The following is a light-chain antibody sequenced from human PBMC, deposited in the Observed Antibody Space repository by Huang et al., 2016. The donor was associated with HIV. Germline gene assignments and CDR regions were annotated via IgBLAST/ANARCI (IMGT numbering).Light chain of an antibody. J-gene: IGKJ4*01. CDR3: HQRSDWPLT. V-gene: IGKV3-11*01. Sequence: EIVLTQSPATLSLSPGERATLSCRTSQSIRRYLAWYQQKPGQAPRLLIYDASNRATGIPARFSCSGSETDFTLTISSLEPEDFAVYYCHQRSDWPLTFGGGTKVEIK. CDR2: DAS. CDR1: QSIRRY.